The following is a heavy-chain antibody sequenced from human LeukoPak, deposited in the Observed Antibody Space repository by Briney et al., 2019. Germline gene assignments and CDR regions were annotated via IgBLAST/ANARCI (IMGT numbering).Heavy chain of an antibody. CDR1: GFTFSSYE. V-gene: IGHV3-48*03. D-gene: IGHD1-26*01. CDR2: ISSSGSTI. Sequence: GGSLRLSCAASGFTFSSYEMNWVRQAPGKGLEWVSYISSSGSTIYYADSVKGRFTISRDNAKNSLYLQMNSLRAEDTAVYYCARGDSGSYYFDYWGQGTLVTVSS. CDR3: ARGDSGSYYFDY. J-gene: IGHJ4*02.